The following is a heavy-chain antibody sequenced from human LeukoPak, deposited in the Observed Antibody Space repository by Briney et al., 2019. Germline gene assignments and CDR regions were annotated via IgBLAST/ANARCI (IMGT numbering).Heavy chain of an antibody. V-gene: IGHV1-2*02. J-gene: IGHJ4*02. Sequence: GASVKVSCKASGYTFTGYYMHWVPQAPGQGRDWMGWINPNSGGTNYAQKFQGRVTMTRDTSISTAYMELSRLRSYDTAVYYCARDSPGQLLFDYWGQGTLVTVSS. CDR3: ARDSPGQLLFDY. D-gene: IGHD2-2*01. CDR1: GYTFTGYY. CDR2: INPNSGGT.